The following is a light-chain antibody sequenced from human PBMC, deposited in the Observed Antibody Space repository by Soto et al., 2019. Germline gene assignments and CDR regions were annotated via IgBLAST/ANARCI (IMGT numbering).Light chain of an antibody. CDR3: QQYIRWPLT. Sequence: EIVLTQSPGTLSLSPGERSTLSCRASQSVRSSHLAWYQQKPGQAPSLLIYGASTRATGTPARFSGSGSGTEFTLTISSLQSEDFAVYYCQQYIRWPLTFGGGTKVDIK. CDR1: QSVRSSH. V-gene: IGKV3-15*01. J-gene: IGKJ4*01. CDR2: GAS.